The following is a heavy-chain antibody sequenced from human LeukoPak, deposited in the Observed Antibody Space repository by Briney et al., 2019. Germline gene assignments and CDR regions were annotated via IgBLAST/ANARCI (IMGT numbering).Heavy chain of an antibody. CDR1: GFTGSSNY. D-gene: IGHD3-3*01. J-gene: IGHJ4*02. CDR2: IYSGGST. CDR3: ARHIYYDFWSGFDY. Sequence: GGSLRLSCTASGFTGSSNYMSWVRQAPGKGLGWVSVIYSGGSTYYADSVKGRFTISRDNSKNTLYLQMNSLRAEDTAVYYCARHIYYDFWSGFDYWGQGTLVTVSS. V-gene: IGHV3-53*01.